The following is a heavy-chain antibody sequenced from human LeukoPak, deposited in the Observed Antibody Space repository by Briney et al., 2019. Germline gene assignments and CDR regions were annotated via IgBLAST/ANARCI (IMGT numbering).Heavy chain of an antibody. V-gene: IGHV1-69*05. D-gene: IGHD2-2*01. J-gene: IGHJ1*01. Sequence: ASVKVSCKASGGTFSSYAISWVRQAPGQGLEWMGGIIPIFGTANYAQKFQGRVTITTDESTSTAYMELSSLRSEDTAVYYCARAGDIVVVPAGHPGDGYFQHWGQGTLVSVSS. CDR3: ARAGDIVVVPAGHPGDGYFQH. CDR1: GGTFSSYA. CDR2: IIPIFGTA.